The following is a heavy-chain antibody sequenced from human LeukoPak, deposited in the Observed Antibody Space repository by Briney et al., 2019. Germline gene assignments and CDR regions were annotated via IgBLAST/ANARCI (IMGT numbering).Heavy chain of an antibody. CDR1: GGTFSSYA. Sequence: ASVKVSCKASGGTFSSYAINWVRQATGQGLEWMGWMNPNSGNTGYAQKFQGRVTMTRNTSISTAYMELSSLRSEDTAVYYCARGLEGEFDPWGQGTLVTFSS. J-gene: IGHJ5*02. D-gene: IGHD1-26*01. V-gene: IGHV1-8*02. CDR3: ARGLEGEFDP. CDR2: MNPNSGNT.